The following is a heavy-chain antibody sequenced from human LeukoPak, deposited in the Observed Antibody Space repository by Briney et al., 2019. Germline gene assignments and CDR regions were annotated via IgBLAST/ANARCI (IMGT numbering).Heavy chain of an antibody. D-gene: IGHD6-19*01. CDR2: IYYSGGT. Sequence: SETLSLTCTASGGSFSTYYWSWIRQPPGKGLEWIGYIYYSGGTNYNPSLKSRVTISVDTSKNQFSLKLSSVTAADTAVYYCARSSGWSPYYFYMDVWVKGTTVTVSS. J-gene: IGHJ6*03. V-gene: IGHV4-59*08. CDR1: GGSFSTYY. CDR3: ARSSGWSPYYFYMDV.